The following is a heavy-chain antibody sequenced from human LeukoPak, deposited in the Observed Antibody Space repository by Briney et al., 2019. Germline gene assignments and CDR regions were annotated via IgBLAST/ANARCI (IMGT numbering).Heavy chain of an antibody. CDR2: ISSSSSTI. Sequence: PGGSLRLSCAASGFTFSSYSMNWVRQAPGKGLEWVSYISSSSSTIYYADSVKGRFTISRDNSKNTLYLQMNSLRAEDTAVYYCAKPGNSGYDWSFYYFDYWGQGTLVTVSS. J-gene: IGHJ4*02. CDR3: AKPGNSGYDWSFYYFDY. V-gene: IGHV3-48*01. CDR1: GFTFSSYS. D-gene: IGHD5-12*01.